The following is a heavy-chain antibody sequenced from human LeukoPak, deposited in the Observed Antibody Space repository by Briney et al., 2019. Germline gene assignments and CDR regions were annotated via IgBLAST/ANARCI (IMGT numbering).Heavy chain of an antibody. D-gene: IGHD2-2*01. CDR3: ARDRSGLAVVPAEPFDY. Sequence: ASVKVSCKASGYTFTSYYMHWVRQAPGQGLEWMGIINPSGGSTSYAQKFQGRVTMTRDTSTSTVYMELSSLRSEDTAVYYCARDRSGLAVVPAEPFDYWGQGTLVTVSS. J-gene: IGHJ4*02. V-gene: IGHV1-46*01. CDR1: GYTFTSYY. CDR2: INPSGGST.